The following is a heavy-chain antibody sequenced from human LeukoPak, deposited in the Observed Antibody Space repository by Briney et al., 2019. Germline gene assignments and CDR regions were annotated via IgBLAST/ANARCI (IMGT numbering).Heavy chain of an antibody. CDR1: GGSISSGGYS. CDR2: IYHSGST. Sequence: SETLSLTCAVSGGSISSGGYSWSWIRQPPGKGLEWIGYIYHSGSTYYNPSLKSRVTISVDRSKNQFSLKLSSVTAAGTAVYYCARRPPSSYYDFWSGYTDGMDVWGQGTTVTVSS. CDR3: ARRPPSSYYDFWSGYTDGMDV. D-gene: IGHD3-3*01. V-gene: IGHV4-30-2*01. J-gene: IGHJ6*02.